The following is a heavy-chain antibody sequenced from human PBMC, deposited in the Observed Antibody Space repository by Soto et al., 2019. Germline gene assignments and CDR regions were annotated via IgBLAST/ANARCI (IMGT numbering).Heavy chain of an antibody. CDR3: ARDYSSYGPFDY. D-gene: IGHD5-18*01. CDR2: ISGSDGRT. V-gene: IGHV3-23*01. Sequence: GGSLRLSCAASGFTFRNYAMVWVRQAPGKGLEAVSSISGSDGRTYYADSVKGRFTISRDNAKNSLYLQMNSLRAEDTAVYYCARDYSSYGPFDYWGQGTLVTVSS. J-gene: IGHJ4*02. CDR1: GFTFRNYA.